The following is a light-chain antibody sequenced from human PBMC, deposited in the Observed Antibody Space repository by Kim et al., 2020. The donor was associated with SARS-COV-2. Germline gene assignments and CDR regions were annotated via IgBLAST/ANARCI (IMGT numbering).Light chain of an antibody. V-gene: IGLV1-40*01. CDR1: ASSIGAGYA. Sequence: GQRVTISCPGSASSIGAGYAVHWYQLLPGTAPKLVMYDNNYRPSGVPDRFSGSKSGSSASLAITGLQTDDEADYYCQSFDINLGAIFGSGTKVTVL. J-gene: IGLJ1*01. CDR3: QSFDINLGAI. CDR2: DNN.